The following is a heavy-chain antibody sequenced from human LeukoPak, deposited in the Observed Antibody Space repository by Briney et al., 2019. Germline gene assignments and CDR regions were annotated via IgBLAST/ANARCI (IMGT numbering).Heavy chain of an antibody. CDR2: INPNSGGT. Sequence: ASVKVPCKASGYTFTGYYMHWVRQAPGQGLEWMGWINPNSGGTNYAQKFQGRVTMTRDTSISTAYMELSRLRSDDTAVYYCARDLVVVPAAIGGWFDPWGQGTLVTVSS. CDR1: GYTFTGYY. CDR3: ARDLVVVPAAIGGWFDP. D-gene: IGHD2-2*02. J-gene: IGHJ5*02. V-gene: IGHV1-2*02.